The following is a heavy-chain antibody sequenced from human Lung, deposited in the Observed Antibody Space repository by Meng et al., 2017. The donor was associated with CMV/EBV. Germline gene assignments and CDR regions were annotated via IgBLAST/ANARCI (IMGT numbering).Heavy chain of an antibody. J-gene: IGHJ4*02. CDR2: LYDSGST. CDR1: GGSISSSTYY. Sequence: QLRLQGSGPGLVRPSETLSLTCSVSGGSISSSTYYWAWIRQPPGKGLEWIGSLYDSGSTYYHPSLKSRVTISVDTSKTYFSLKLRSVTAADTAVYYCARDLEYWGQGTLVTVSS. CDR3: ARDLEY. D-gene: IGHD1-1*01. V-gene: IGHV4-39*07.